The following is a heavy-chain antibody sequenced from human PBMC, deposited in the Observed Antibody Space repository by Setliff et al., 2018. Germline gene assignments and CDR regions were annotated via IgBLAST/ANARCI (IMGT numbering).Heavy chain of an antibody. V-gene: IGHV3-66*01. CDR2: IYSGGHT. CDR1: GFTFKDYG. Sequence: PGGSLRLSCAASGFTFKDYGMAWVRQSPGKGLEWVSTIYSGGHTFYVESVKGRFTISRDPSKNTLFLQMYSLRVEDTAVYYCATGIYDILQRGTDVWGQGTTVTVSS. J-gene: IGHJ6*02. CDR3: ATGIYDILQRGTDV. D-gene: IGHD3-9*01.